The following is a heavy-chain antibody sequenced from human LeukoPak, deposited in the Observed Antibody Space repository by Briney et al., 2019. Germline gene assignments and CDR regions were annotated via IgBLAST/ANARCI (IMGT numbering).Heavy chain of an antibody. J-gene: IGHJ4*02. CDR1: GFTFSSYS. CDR3: AREPGVTSPD. V-gene: IGHV3-53*01. D-gene: IGHD4-17*01. Sequence: GGSLRLSCAASGFTFSSYSMNWVRQAPGKGLEWVSVIYSGGSTYYADSVKGRFTISRDNSKNTLYLQMNSLRAEDTAVYYCAREPGVTSPDWGQGTLVTVSS. CDR2: IYSGGST.